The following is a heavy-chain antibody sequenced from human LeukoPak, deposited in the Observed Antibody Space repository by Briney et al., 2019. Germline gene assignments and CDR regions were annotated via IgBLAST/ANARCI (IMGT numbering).Heavy chain of an antibody. J-gene: IGHJ4*02. CDR1: GYTLTELS. D-gene: IGHD3-3*01. Sequence: ASVKVSCKVSGYTLTELSMHWVRQAPGKGLEWMGGFDPEDGETIYAQKFQGRVTMTEDTSTDTAYMELSSLRFEDTAVYYCATVTYYDFWSGYPPYYFDYWGQGTLVTVSS. CDR3: ATVTYYDFWSGYPPYYFDY. CDR2: FDPEDGET. V-gene: IGHV1-24*01.